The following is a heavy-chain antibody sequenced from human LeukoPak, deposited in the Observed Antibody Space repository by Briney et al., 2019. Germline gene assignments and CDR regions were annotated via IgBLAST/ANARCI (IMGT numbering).Heavy chain of an antibody. J-gene: IGHJ4*02. Sequence: SETLSLTCTVSGGSISSFYWSWIRQPPGKGLEWIGYIYYTGSTDYNLSLKSRVTISVDTSKNQFSLKLSSVTAADTAVYYCARRSWYVDYWGQGTLVSVSS. CDR1: GGSISSFY. CDR3: ARRSWYVDY. V-gene: IGHV4-59*08. D-gene: IGHD3-10*01. CDR2: IYYTGST.